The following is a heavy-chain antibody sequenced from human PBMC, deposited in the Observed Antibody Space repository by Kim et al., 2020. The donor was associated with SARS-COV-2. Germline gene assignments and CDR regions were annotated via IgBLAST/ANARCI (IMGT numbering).Heavy chain of an antibody. CDR3: ARSNSSGCHEVDY. V-gene: IGHV4-34*01. CDR1: GGSFSGYY. Sequence: SETLSLTCAVYGGSFSGYYWSWIRQPPGKGLEWIGEINHSGSTNYNPSLKSRVTISVDTSKNQFSLKLSSVTAADTAVYYCARSNSSGCHEVDYWGQGTLVTVSS. J-gene: IGHJ4*02. CDR2: INHSGST. D-gene: IGHD6-19*01.